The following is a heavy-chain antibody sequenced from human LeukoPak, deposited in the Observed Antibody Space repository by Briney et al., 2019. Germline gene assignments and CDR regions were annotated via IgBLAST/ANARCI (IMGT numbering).Heavy chain of an antibody. CDR3: ARVIFRAYCGGDCYPL. V-gene: IGHV1-69*05. CDR2: IIPIFGTA. J-gene: IGHJ4*02. CDR1: GGTFSSYA. Sequence: GASVKVSCKASGGTFSSYAISWVRQAPGQGLEWMGRIIPIFGTANYAQKFQGRVTITTDESTGTAYMELSSLRSEDTAVYYCARVIFRAYCGGDCYPLWGQGTLVTVSS. D-gene: IGHD2-21*02.